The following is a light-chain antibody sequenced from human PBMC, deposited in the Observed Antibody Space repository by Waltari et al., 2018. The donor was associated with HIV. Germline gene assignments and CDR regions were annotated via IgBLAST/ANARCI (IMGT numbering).Light chain of an antibody. CDR3: SSYPGSFPWV. J-gene: IGLJ3*02. CDR2: EVT. Sequence: QSALTQPPSASGSPGQSVTISCTGSSSDVGGYNYVSWYQQHPGKAPKLIIYEVTKRPSGVPDRFSGSKSGNTASLTVSGLQAEDEADYYCSSYPGSFPWVFGGDQADRP. V-gene: IGLV2-8*01. CDR1: SSDVGGYNY.